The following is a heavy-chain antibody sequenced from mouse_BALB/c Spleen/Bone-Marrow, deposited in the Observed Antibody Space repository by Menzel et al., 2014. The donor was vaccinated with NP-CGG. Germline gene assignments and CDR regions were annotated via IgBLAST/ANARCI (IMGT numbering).Heavy chain of an antibody. D-gene: IGHD1-1*01. CDR2: INPYNGDT. Sequence: EGQLRQSGPELVKPGASVKISCKASGYSFTGYFMNWVMQSHGKSLEWIGRINPYNGDTFYNQKFKGKATLTVDKSSSTAHMELRSLASEDSAVYYCARSGYYGSSYFDYWDQGTTLTISS. J-gene: IGHJ2*01. V-gene: IGHV1-20*02. CDR3: ARSGYYGSSYFDY. CDR1: GYSFTGYF.